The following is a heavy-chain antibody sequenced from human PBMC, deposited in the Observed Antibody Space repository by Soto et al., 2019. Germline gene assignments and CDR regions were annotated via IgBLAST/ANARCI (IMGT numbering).Heavy chain of an antibody. CDR3: SIVGGSGWVFDY. D-gene: IGHD6-19*01. J-gene: IGHJ4*02. CDR1: GFTFSKAW. CDR2: IKSKTDGGTT. V-gene: IGHV3-15*07. Sequence: EVQLVESGGGLVKPGGSLRLSCAASGFTFSKAWMNWVRQAPGKGLEWVGLIKSKTDGGTTDYAAPVKGRFTISRDDSKNTLYLQMNSLKNEDTAVYYCSIVGGSGWVFDYWGQGTLVTVSP.